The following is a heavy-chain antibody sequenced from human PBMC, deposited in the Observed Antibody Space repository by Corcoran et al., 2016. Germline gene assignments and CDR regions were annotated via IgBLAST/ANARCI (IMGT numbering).Heavy chain of an antibody. J-gene: IGHJ4*02. Sequence: QVQLQESGPGLVKPSETLSLTCTVSGYSIGSGYYWGWIRQPPGKGLEWIGSIYHSGSTYYNPSLMSRVTISVDTSKNQLSLKLSSVTAADTAVYYCARGPYCSSTSCRLDYWGQGTLVTVSS. CDR1: GYSIGSGYY. CDR2: IYHSGST. D-gene: IGHD2-2*01. CDR3: ARGPYCSSTSCRLDY. V-gene: IGHV4-38-2*02.